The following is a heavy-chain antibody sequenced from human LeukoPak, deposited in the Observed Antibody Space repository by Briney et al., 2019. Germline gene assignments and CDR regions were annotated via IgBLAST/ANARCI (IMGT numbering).Heavy chain of an antibody. CDR3: ATGPVRCSSTSCYAIFDY. CDR1: GGTFSSYA. D-gene: IGHD2-2*01. V-gene: IGHV1-69*04. CDR2: IIPILGIA. J-gene: IGHJ4*02. Sequence: GASVKVSCKASGGTFSSYAISWVRQAPGQGLEWMGRIIPILGIANYAQKFQGRVTMTEDTSTDTAYMELSSLRSEDTAVYYCATGPVRCSSTSCYAIFDYWGQGTLVTVSS.